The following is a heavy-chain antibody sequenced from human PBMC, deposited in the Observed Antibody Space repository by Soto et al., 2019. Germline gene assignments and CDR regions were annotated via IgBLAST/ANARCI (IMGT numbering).Heavy chain of an antibody. CDR3: ARGEQYSGRIFDY. Sequence: SQTRSLTCVITGDSVSSNSAGWSWVRQSPSRGLEWLGRTYYRSKWYYEYAVSVRGRITINPDTSKNQYSLQLNSVTPEDTAVYFCARGEQYSGRIFDYWGQGTLVTVYS. CDR2: TYYRSKWYY. CDR1: GDSVSSNSAG. J-gene: IGHJ4*01. V-gene: IGHV6-1*01. D-gene: IGHD1-26*01.